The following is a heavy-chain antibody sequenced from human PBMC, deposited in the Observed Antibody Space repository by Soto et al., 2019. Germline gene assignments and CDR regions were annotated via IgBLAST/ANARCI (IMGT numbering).Heavy chain of an antibody. CDR3: ARDRSPEPAAIGYNWFDP. J-gene: IGHJ5*02. Sequence: ASVKVSCKASGYTFTSYYMHWVRQAPGQGLEWMGIINPSGGSTSYAQKFQGRVTMTRDTSTSTVYMELSGLRSEDTAVYYCARDRSPEPAAIGYNWFDPWGQGTLVTVSS. D-gene: IGHD2-2*01. CDR2: INPSGGST. CDR1: GYTFTSYY. V-gene: IGHV1-46*01.